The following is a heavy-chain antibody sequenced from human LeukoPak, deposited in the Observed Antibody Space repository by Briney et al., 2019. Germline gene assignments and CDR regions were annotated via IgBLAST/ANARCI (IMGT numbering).Heavy chain of an antibody. D-gene: IGHD3-22*01. Sequence: GGSLRLSCAASGFTLSSYAMSWVRQAPGKGLEWVANIKQDGSEKYYVDSVKGRFTISRDNAKNSLYLQMNSLRAEDTAVYYCATPLGMYYYDSSGNDAFDIWGQGTMVTVSS. V-gene: IGHV3-7*01. J-gene: IGHJ3*02. CDR3: ATPLGMYYYDSSGNDAFDI. CDR2: IKQDGSEK. CDR1: GFTLSSYA.